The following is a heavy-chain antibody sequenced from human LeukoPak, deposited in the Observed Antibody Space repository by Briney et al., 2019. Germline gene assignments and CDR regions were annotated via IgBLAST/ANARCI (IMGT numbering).Heavy chain of an antibody. Sequence: TTSETLSLTCTVSGGSISSSSYYWGWIRQPPGKGLEWIGSIYYSGSTYYNPSLKSRVTISVDTSKNQFSLKLSSVTAADTAVYYCARDRGGRGVNWFDPWGQGTLVTVSS. D-gene: IGHD3-10*01. CDR3: ARDRGGRGVNWFDP. J-gene: IGHJ5*02. CDR1: GGSISSSSYY. V-gene: IGHV4-39*07. CDR2: IYYSGST.